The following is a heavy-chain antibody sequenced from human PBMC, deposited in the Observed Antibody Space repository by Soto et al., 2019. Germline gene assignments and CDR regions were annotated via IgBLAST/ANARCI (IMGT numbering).Heavy chain of an antibody. CDR2: ISYDGGNE. CDR1: GFTFSSYG. D-gene: IGHD1-26*01. J-gene: IGHJ4*02. Sequence: QVQLVQSGGGVVQPGRSLRLSCAGSGFTFSSYGIHWVRQAPGKGLEWVALISYDGGNEKYTDSVKDRFTISRDDSHNVAYLQMSSLRTEDTAMYYCAKDRYSGTYPTDFDYWGQGSLVTVSS. CDR3: AKDRYSGTYPTDFDY. V-gene: IGHV3-30*18.